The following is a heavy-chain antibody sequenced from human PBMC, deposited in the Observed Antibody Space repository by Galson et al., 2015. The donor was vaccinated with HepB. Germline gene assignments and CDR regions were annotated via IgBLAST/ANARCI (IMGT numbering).Heavy chain of an antibody. CDR3: ARDNLGVVEMATRELGLDY. CDR1: GFTFSSYS. J-gene: IGHJ4*02. D-gene: IGHD5-24*01. CDR2: ISSSSSTI. Sequence: SLRLSCAASGFTFSSYSMNWVRQAPGKGLEWVSYISSSSSTICYADSVKGRFTISRDNAKNSLYLQMNSLRDEDTAVYYCARDNLGVVEMATRELGLDYWGQGTLVTVSS. V-gene: IGHV3-48*02.